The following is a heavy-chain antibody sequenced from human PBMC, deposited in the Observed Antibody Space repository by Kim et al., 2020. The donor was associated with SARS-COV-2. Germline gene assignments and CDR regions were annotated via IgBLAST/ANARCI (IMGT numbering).Heavy chain of an antibody. V-gene: IGHV4-34*01. CDR2: INHSGST. J-gene: IGHJ6*02. Sequence: SETLSLTCAVYGGSFSGYYWSWIRQPPGKGLEWIGEINHSGSTNYNPSLKSRVTISVDTSKNQFSLKLSSVTAADTAGYYCARGDESRITIFGVVTRYGMDVWGQGTTVTVSS. CDR3: ARGDESRITIFGVVTRYGMDV. D-gene: IGHD3-3*01. CDR1: GGSFSGYY.